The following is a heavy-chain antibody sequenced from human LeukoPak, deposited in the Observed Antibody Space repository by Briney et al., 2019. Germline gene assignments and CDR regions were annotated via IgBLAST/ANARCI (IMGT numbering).Heavy chain of an antibody. CDR2: IYPGDSDT. V-gene: IGHV5-51*01. J-gene: IGHJ3*02. CDR1: GYSFSNYW. Sequence: GESLKISCKASGYSFSNYWIGWVRQMPGKGLEWMGIIYPGDSDTRYSPSFQGQVTNSADKSITTAYLQWSSLKASDTAMYYCARREAPYDAFQIWGQGTMVTVSS. CDR3: ARREAPYDAFQI. D-gene: IGHD6-6*01.